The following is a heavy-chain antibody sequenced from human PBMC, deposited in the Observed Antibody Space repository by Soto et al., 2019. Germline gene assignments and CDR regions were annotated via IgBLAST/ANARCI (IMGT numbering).Heavy chain of an antibody. Sequence: VKVSCKASEYTFTSDAIHWVRQAPGQCLEWMGWINPSGGSTSYAQKFQGRVTMTRDTSTSTVYMELSSLRSEDTAVYYCARAGSSSWYGSTGDAFDIWGQGTMVTVSS. D-gene: IGHD6-13*01. CDR3: ARAGSSSWYGSTGDAFDI. V-gene: IGHV1-46*03. CDR2: INPSGGST. CDR1: EYTFTSDA. J-gene: IGHJ3*02.